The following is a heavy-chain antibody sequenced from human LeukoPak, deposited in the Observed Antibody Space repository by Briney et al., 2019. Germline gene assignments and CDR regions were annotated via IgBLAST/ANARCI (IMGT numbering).Heavy chain of an antibody. V-gene: IGHV1-69*04. CDR1: GGTFSSYA. D-gene: IGHD2-2*01. J-gene: IGHJ6*02. CDR3: ARDRPMVGYCSSTRCYPYYYYGMDV. CDR2: IIPILGIA. Sequence: SVKVSCKASGGTFSSYAISWVRQAPGQGLEWMGRIIPILGIANYAQKFQGRVTITADKSTSTAYMELSSLRSEDTAVYYCARDRPMVGYCSSTRCYPYYYYGMDVWGQGTTVTVSS.